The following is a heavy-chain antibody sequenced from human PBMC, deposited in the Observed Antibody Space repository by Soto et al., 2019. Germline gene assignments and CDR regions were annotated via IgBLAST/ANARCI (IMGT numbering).Heavy chain of an antibody. V-gene: IGHV4-59*08. J-gene: IGHJ4*02. CDR2: IYYSGST. CDR1: GGSISSYY. Sequence: LETLSLTCTVSGGSISSYYWSWIRQPPGKGLEWIGYIYYSGSTNYNPSLKSRVTISVDTSKNQFSLKLSSVTAADTAVYYCARGPPLGFWGQGTLVTVSS. CDR3: ARGPPLGF.